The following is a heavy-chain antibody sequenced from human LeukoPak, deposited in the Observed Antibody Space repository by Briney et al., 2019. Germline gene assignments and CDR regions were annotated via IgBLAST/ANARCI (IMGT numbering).Heavy chain of an antibody. V-gene: IGHV3-21*01. Sequence: PGGSLRLSCAASGFTFSSYSMNWVRQAPGKGLEWVSSISTSSSYIYYADSVKGRFTISRDNAKNSLYLQMNSLRAEDTAVYYCASDGRTIWFGEGVDYWGQGTLVTVSS. CDR1: GFTFSSYS. J-gene: IGHJ4*02. CDR2: ISTSSSYI. CDR3: ASDGRTIWFGEGVDY. D-gene: IGHD3-10*01.